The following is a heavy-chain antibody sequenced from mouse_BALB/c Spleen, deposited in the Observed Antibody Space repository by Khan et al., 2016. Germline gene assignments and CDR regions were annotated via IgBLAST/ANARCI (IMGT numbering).Heavy chain of an antibody. CDR1: GYTFTNYG. CDR3: ARDYGSSYAMDY. J-gene: IGHJ4*01. Sequence: QIQLVQSGPELKKPGETVKISCKASGYTFTNYGMNWVKQAPGKGLKWMGCINTNTGEPTYAEEFKGRFAFSLETSASTAYLQINNLKNEDTATYFCARDYGSSYAMDYWGRGASVAVSS. D-gene: IGHD1-1*01. V-gene: IGHV9-3*02. CDR2: INTNTGEP.